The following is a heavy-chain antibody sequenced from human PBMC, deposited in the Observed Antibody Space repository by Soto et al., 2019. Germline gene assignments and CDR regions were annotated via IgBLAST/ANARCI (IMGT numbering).Heavy chain of an antibody. J-gene: IGHJ6*02. CDR1: GFTFSSYS. CDR3: ARAGRYFDWLLSGPNYGMDV. Sequence: LRLSCAASGFTFSSYSMNWVRQAPGKGLEWVSSISSSSSYIYYADSVKGRFTISRDNAKNSLYLQMNSLRAEDTAVYYCARAGRYFDWLLSGPNYGMDVWGQGTTVTVSS. D-gene: IGHD3-9*01. V-gene: IGHV3-21*01. CDR2: ISSSSSYI.